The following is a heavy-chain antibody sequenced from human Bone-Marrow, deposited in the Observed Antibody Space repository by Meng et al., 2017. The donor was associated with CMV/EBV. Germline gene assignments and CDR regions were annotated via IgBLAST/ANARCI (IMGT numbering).Heavy chain of an antibody. CDR3: ARLPSYYYGSGSPCFDY. CDR1: GFTFSSYA. J-gene: IGHJ4*02. D-gene: IGHD3-10*01. CDR2: ISYDGSNK. V-gene: IGHV3-30-3*01. Sequence: GESLKISCAASGFTFSSYAMHWVRQAPGKGLEWVAVISYDGSNKYYADSVKGRFTISRDNAKNSLYLQMNSLRAEDTAVYYCARLPSYYYGSGSPCFDYWGQGTLVTVSS.